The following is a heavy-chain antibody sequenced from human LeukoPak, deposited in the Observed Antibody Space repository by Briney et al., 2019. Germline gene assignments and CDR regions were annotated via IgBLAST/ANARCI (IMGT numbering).Heavy chain of an antibody. CDR2: IYNSGST. D-gene: IGHD2-2*01. J-gene: IGHJ5*02. Sequence: SETLSLTCTVSGGSITSSTYYWGWIRQPPGKGLEWIVYIYNSGSTNYNPSLKSRVTISVDTSKNQFSLKLSSVTAADTAVYYCARESSNSLKGPIEGGNWFDPWGQGTLVTVSS. CDR1: GGSITSSTYY. V-gene: IGHV4-61*01. CDR3: ARESSNSLKGPIEGGNWFDP.